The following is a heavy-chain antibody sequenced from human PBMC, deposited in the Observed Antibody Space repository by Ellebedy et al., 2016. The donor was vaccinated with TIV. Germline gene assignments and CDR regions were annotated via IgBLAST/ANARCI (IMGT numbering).Heavy chain of an antibody. CDR3: ALSRDGYNYFVV. Sequence: SETLSLTCTVSGGSISSYYWSWIRQPPGKGLEWIGYIYYSGSTNYNPSLKSRVTISVDTSKNQFSLKLSSVTAADTAVYYCALSRDGYNYFVVWGQGTLVTVSS. V-gene: IGHV4-59*08. J-gene: IGHJ4*02. CDR1: GGSISSYY. D-gene: IGHD5-24*01. CDR2: IYYSGST.